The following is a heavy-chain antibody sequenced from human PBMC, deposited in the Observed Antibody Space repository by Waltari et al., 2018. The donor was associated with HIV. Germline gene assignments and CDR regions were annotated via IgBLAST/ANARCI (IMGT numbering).Heavy chain of an antibody. J-gene: IGHJ4*02. Sequence: EVQLVETGGGLIQPGGSLRLSCASSGLSVSGTYLNWVRQAPGKGLEWVSVIYRSGDAYYADFVKGRFTISRDNSKNTLYLQMNSLRAEDTAVYYCARVRSIMGRFLGFDYWGQGTLVTVSS. CDR2: IYRSGDA. CDR1: GLSVSGTY. D-gene: IGHD3-3*02. CDR3: ARVRSIMGRFLGFDY. V-gene: IGHV3-53*02.